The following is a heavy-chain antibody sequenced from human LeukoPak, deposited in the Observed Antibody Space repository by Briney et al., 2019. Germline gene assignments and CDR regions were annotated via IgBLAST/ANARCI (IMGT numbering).Heavy chain of an antibody. CDR3: ARKHGYDMDV. CDR2: TYYRSKWYN. V-gene: IGHV6-1*01. J-gene: IGHJ6*03. Sequence: SQTLSLNCAIAGDSVSSNSAAWHWIRQSPSRSLEWLGRTYYRSKWYNYYAVSVKSRITINPDTSKNQFSLQLNSVTPEDTAVYYCARKHGYDMDVWGKGTMVTVSS. CDR1: GDSVSSNSAA.